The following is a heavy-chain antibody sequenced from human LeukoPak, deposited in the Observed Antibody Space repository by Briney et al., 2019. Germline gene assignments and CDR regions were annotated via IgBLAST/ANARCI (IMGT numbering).Heavy chain of an antibody. CDR2: ISGSGGST. V-gene: IGHV3-23*01. D-gene: IGHD1-26*01. CDR1: GFTFSSYA. CDR3: AKQQGGSYHPSFDY. Sequence: GRSLRLSCAASGFTFSSYAMSWVRQAPGKGLEWVSAISGSGGSTYYADSVKGRFTISRDNSKNTLYLQMNSLRAEDTAVYYCAKQQGGSYHPSFDYWGQGTLVTVSS. J-gene: IGHJ4*02.